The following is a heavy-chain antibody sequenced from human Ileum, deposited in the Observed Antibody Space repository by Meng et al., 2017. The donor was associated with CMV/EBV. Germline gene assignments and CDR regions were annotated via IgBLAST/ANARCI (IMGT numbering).Heavy chain of an antibody. J-gene: IGHJ4*02. Sequence: QVQLQESGPGPVKPSETLSLTCTVSGDSITSFYWSWIRQPAGKALEWIGRIYHGGSTNYNPSLKSRVTLSVDTSKNQFSMRLTSVTAADTAVYYCARGPGGFGDFNFDYWGQGTLVTVSS. CDR3: ARGPGGFGDFNFDY. CDR2: IYHGGST. D-gene: IGHD3-16*01. V-gene: IGHV4-4*07. CDR1: GDSITSFY.